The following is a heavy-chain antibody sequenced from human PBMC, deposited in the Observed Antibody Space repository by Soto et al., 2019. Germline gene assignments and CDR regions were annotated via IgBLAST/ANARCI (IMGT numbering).Heavy chain of an antibody. Sequence: GGTLRLSCAASGFTFSGYNLSWVRQPPGKGLEWVSAISRSSSYIYYADSVRGRFTISRDNAKNSLYLQMNSLRAEDAAVYYCARDQNHYDCWSGYYNDAFDIWGQGTMVTVSS. D-gene: IGHD3-3*01. J-gene: IGHJ3*02. V-gene: IGHV3-21*01. CDR3: ARDQNHYDCWSGYYNDAFDI. CDR2: ISRSSSYI. CDR1: GFTFSGYN.